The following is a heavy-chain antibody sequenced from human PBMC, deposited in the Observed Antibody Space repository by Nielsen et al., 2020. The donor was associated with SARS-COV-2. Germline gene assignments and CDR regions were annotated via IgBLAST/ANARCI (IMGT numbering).Heavy chain of an antibody. CDR3: ARDSDYDFWSGYRDAFDI. CDR2: IGGNGRNI. J-gene: IGHJ3*02. Sequence: GGSLRLSCAASGFPFSSYEMNWVRQAPGKALEWLSYIGGNGRNIFYADSVKGRFTISRDNAENSLSLQMNSLRDEDTAVYYCARDSDYDFWSGYRDAFDIWGQGTMVTVSS. V-gene: IGHV3-48*03. D-gene: IGHD3-3*01. CDR1: GFPFSSYE.